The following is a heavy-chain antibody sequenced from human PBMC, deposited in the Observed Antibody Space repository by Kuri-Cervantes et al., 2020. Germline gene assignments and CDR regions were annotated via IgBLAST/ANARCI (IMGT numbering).Heavy chain of an antibody. Sequence: GGSLRLSCAASGFTFDDYAMHWVRQAPGKGLEWVSGISWNSGSIGYADSVKGRFTISRDNSKNTLYLQMNSLRAEDTAVYYCAKPHDYGDSYYYYGMDVWGQGTTVTVSS. CDR3: AKPHDYGDSYYYYGMDV. J-gene: IGHJ6*02. D-gene: IGHD4-17*01. V-gene: IGHV3-9*01. CDR2: ISWNSGSI. CDR1: GFTFDDYA.